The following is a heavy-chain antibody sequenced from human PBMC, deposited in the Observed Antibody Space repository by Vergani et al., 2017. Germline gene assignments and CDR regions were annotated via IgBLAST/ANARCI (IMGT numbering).Heavy chain of an antibody. CDR2: INWNSDSI. CDR1: GFTFDDYA. J-gene: IGHJ2*01. CDR3: VKDIAASGNYWYFDL. Sequence: EVQLVESGGGLVQPGRSLRLSCAASGFTFDDYAMHWVRQAPGKGVEWVSGINWNSDSIAYADSVKGRFTISRDNAKNSLYLQMNSLRAEDTALYYCVKDIAASGNYWYFDLWGRGTLVTVSS. V-gene: IGHV3-9*01. D-gene: IGHD6-13*01.